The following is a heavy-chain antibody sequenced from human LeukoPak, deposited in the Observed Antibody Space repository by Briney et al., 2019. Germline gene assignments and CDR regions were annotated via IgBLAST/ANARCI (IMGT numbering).Heavy chain of an antibody. V-gene: IGHV3-53*01. CDR2: IYSGGST. CDR1: GFTVSSNY. CDR3: AKEFFDSQQLVPYFDY. Sequence: PGGSLRLSCAASGFTVSSNYMSWVRQAPGKGLEWVSVIYSGGSTYYADSVKGRFTISRDKSKNTLYLQMNSLRAEDTAIYYCAKEFFDSQQLVPYFDYWGQGTLVTVSS. J-gene: IGHJ4*02. D-gene: IGHD6-13*01.